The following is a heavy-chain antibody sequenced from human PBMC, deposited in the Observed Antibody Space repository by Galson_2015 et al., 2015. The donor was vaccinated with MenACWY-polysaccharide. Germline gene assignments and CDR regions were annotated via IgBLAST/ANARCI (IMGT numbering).Heavy chain of an antibody. D-gene: IGHD3-22*01. CDR1: GYTFSSFD. CDR3: ARGVKLYYDTSGYLNWFCP. CDR2: MNPNSGNT. J-gene: IGHJ5*02. V-gene: IGHV1-8*01. Sequence: SVKVSCKASGYTFSSFDINWVRQSTGQGLEWVGWMNPNSGNTGYAQSFQGRVTLTRNTSMRIAYMELSSLRAEDTAVYHCARGVKLYYDTSGYLNWFCPWGQGTLVTVSS.